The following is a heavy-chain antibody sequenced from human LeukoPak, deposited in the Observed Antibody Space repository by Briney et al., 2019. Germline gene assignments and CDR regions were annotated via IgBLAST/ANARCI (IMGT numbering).Heavy chain of an antibody. J-gene: IGHJ4*02. D-gene: IGHD2-15*01. Sequence: SVKVSCKASGGTFSSYAISWVRQAPGQGLEWMGRIIPILGIANYAQKFQGRVTITADKSTSTAYMELSSLRSEDTAVYYCARDPQGYCSGGSCYSAYWGQGTLVTVSS. CDR3: ARDPQGYCSGGSCYSAY. CDR1: GGTFSSYA. CDR2: IIPILGIA. V-gene: IGHV1-69*04.